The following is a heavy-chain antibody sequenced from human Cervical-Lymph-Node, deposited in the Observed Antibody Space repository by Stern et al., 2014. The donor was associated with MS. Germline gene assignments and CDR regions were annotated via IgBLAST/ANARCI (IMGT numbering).Heavy chain of an antibody. CDR3: ARDLGGKTDNWFDP. J-gene: IGHJ5*02. D-gene: IGHD1-14*01. Sequence: QVQLQESGPGLVKPSETLSLTCTVSGGSISSYYWSWIRQPPGKGLEWIGYIYYSGSTNYNPSLKSRVTISVATSKNQFSLKLSSVTAADTAVYYCARDLGGKTDNWFDPGGQGTLVTVSS. CDR1: GGSISSYY. V-gene: IGHV4-59*01. CDR2: IYYSGST.